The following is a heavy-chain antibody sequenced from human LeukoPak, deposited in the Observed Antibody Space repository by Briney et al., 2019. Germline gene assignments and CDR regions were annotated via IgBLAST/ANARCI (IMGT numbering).Heavy chain of an antibody. CDR2: MNPNSGNT. CDR1: GYTFTSYD. D-gene: IGHD5-12*01. CDR3: ARDGLRFAVGVYYYYYMDV. J-gene: IGHJ6*03. V-gene: IGHV1-8*01. Sequence: ASVKVSCKASGYTFTSYDINWVRQATGQGLEWMGWMNPNSGNTGYAQKFQGRVTMTRNTSISTAYMELSSLRSDDTAVYYCARDGLRFAVGVYYYYYMDVWGKGTTVTVSS.